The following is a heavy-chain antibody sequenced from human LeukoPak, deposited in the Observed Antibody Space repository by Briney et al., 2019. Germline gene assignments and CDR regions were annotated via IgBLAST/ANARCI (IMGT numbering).Heavy chain of an antibody. V-gene: IGHV3-21*01. D-gene: IGHD3-10*01. Sequence: KPGGSLRLSCAASGFTFSSYSMNWVRQAPGKGLEWVSSISSGSSYIYYADSVKGRFTISRDNAKNSLYLQMNRLRAEDTAVYYCARDPYYGSGTPFDYWGQGPLVTVSS. CDR2: ISSGSSYI. J-gene: IGHJ4*02. CDR3: ARDPYYGSGTPFDY. CDR1: GFTFSSYS.